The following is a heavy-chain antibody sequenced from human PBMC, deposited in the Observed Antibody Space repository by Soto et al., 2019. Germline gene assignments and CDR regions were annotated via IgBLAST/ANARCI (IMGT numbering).Heavy chain of an antibody. CDR1: GFTFSTYS. CDR2: ISSGSSTI. J-gene: IGHJ6*03. Sequence: GGSLRLSCASSGFTFSTYSMNWVRQAPGKGLEWVSYISSGSSTIYYADSVKGRFTISRDNAKNSLYLQMDSLRAEDTAVYYATRSAYMDVWGTGTTVTVSS. D-gene: IGHD2-2*01. V-gene: IGHV3-48*01. CDR3: TRSAYMDV.